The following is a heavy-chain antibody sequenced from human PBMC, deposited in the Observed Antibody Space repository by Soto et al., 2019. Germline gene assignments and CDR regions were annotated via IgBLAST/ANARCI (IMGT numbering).Heavy chain of an antibody. CDR1: GCTFSSYG. V-gene: IGHV3-33*01. CDR3: ARSCSGGSCYSKADNWFDL. J-gene: IGHJ5*02. CDR2: IWYDGSNK. D-gene: IGHD2-15*01. Sequence: QVQLVESGGGVVQPGRYLRLSCAASGCTFSSYGMHWVRQAPGKGLEWVAVIWYDGSNKYYADSVKGRFTISRDNSKNTLYLQMNSLRAEDTAVYYCARSCSGGSCYSKADNWFDLWGLGTLVTVSS.